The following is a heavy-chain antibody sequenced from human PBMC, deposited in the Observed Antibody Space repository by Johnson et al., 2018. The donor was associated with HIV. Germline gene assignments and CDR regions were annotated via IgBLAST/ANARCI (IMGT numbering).Heavy chain of an antibody. J-gene: IGHJ3*02. CDR1: GFTFDDYA. CDR2: ISWNSGSI. Sequence: VQLVESGGGLVQPGRSLRLSCAASGFTFDDYAMHWVRQAPGKGLEWVSGISWNSGSIGYADSVKGRFTISRDNAKNSLYLQMNSLRAEDTALYYCARQGGWAFDIWGQGTMVTVSS. V-gene: IGHV3-9*01. CDR3: ARQGGWAFDI. D-gene: IGHD3-16*01.